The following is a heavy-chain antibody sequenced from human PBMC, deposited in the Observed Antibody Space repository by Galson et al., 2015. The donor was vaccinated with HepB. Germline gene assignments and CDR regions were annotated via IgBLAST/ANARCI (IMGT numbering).Heavy chain of an antibody. CDR2: IWYDGSNK. CDR1: GFTFSSYG. J-gene: IGHJ4*02. Sequence: SLRLSCAASGFTFSSYGMHWVRQAPGKGLEWVAVIWYDGSNKYYADSVKGRFTISRDNSKNTLYLQMKSLRAEDTAVYYCARDHDFWSGYSGYDYWGQGTLVTVSS. D-gene: IGHD3-3*01. V-gene: IGHV3-33*01. CDR3: ARDHDFWSGYSGYDY.